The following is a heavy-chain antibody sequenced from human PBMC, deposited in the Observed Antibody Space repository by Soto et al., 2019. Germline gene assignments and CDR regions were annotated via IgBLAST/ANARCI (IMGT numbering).Heavy chain of an antibody. D-gene: IGHD3-3*02. CDR2: IYYSGST. J-gene: IGHJ5*02. CDR1: GGSISSSSYY. V-gene: IGHV4-39*01. CDR3: ASPKIAFYNWFDP. Sequence: SETLSLTCTVSGGSISSSSYYWGWIRQPPGKGLEWIGSIYYSGSTYYNKSLKIRVTISVDTSKNQFSLKLSSVTAADTAVYYCASPKIAFYNWFDPWGQGTLVTVS.